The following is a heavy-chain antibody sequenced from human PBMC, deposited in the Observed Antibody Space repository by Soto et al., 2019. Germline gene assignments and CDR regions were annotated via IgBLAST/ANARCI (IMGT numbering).Heavy chain of an antibody. Sequence: ASVKVSCKASGYTFTGDYMHWVRQAPGQGLEWMGWINPNSGVTKYAQKFQCRVALTSDTSISTAYMELSRLGSDDTAVYYWGRDPNSSARDVGGKGTTVTVSS. CDR1: GYTFTGDY. V-gene: IGHV1-2*02. CDR2: INPNSGVT. J-gene: IGHJ6*04. CDR3: GRDPNSSARDV.